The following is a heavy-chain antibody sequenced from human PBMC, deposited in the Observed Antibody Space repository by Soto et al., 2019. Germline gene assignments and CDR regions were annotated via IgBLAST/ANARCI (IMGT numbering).Heavy chain of an antibody. J-gene: IGHJ5*02. Sequence: SVKVSCKASGGTFSSYAISWVRQASGQGLEWMGGIIPIFGTANYAQKFQGRVTITADESTSTAYMELSSLRSEDTAVYYCARAPYYYDSSGYSLNWFDPWGQGTLVTVSS. CDR1: GGTFSSYA. D-gene: IGHD3-22*01. V-gene: IGHV1-69*13. CDR3: ARAPYYYDSSGYSLNWFDP. CDR2: IIPIFGTA.